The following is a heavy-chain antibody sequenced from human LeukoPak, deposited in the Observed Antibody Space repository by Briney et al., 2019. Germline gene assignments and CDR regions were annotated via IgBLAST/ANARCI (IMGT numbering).Heavy chain of an antibody. CDR1: GGAFGGFL. D-gene: IGHD1-1*01. Sequence: SETLSLTCGVYGGAFGGFLWTWIRQAPGKGLEWIGEINPGGSTNFNPSLKSRVTMSVDTSKNQFSLRLTSVTAADTALYYCARGGYSRVFDYWGQGTLVTVSS. J-gene: IGHJ4*02. CDR3: ARGGYSRVFDY. V-gene: IGHV4-34*01. CDR2: INPGGST.